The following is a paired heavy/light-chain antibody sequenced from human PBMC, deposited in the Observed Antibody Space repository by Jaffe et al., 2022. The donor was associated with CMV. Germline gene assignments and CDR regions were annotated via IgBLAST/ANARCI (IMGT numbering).Heavy chain of an antibody. D-gene: IGHD4-17*01. J-gene: IGHJ4*02. V-gene: IGHV3-74*01. CDR2: TDTDGRNT. CDR1: GFTFSSYW. Sequence: EVQLVESGGGLVQPGGSLRLSCAASGFTFSSYWMHWVRRAPGKGLVWVSRTDTDGRNTNYADSVKGRFTISRDNAKNTLYLQMNSLRAEDTAVYYCARALGDYVGRDYWGQGTLVTVSS. CDR3: ARALGDYVGRDY.
Light chain of an antibody. V-gene: IGKV2-28*01. Sequence: DIVMTQSPLSLPVTPGEPASISCRSSQSLLHSDGNNYLHWYLQKPGQSPQLLIYLASNRASGVPDRFSGSGSGTDFTLKISRVEAEDVGVYYCMEALQAPVTFGGGTKVEIK. CDR2: LAS. J-gene: IGKJ4*02. CDR3: MEALQAPVT. CDR1: QSLLHSDGNNY.